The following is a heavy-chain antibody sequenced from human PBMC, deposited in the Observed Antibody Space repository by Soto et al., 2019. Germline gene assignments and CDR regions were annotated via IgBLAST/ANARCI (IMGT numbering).Heavy chain of an antibody. CDR3: TTGHDVWSGYYLYYYYGMDV. CDR1: GFTFSTAW. V-gene: IGHV3-15*01. CDR2: IKSKTDGGTT. D-gene: IGHD3-3*01. Sequence: GGSLRLSCAASGFTFSTAWMSWVRQAPGKGLEWVGRIKSKTDGGTTDYAAPVKGRFTISRDDAKNTLYLQMNSLKTEDTAVYYCTTGHDVWSGYYLYYYYGMDVWGQGTTVTVSS. J-gene: IGHJ6*02.